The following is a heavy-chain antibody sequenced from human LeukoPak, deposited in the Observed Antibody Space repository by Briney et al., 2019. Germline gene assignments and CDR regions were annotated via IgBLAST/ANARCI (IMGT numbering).Heavy chain of an antibody. CDR2: ISYDGSNK. D-gene: IGHD3-22*01. J-gene: IGHJ4*02. V-gene: IGHV3-30*18. Sequence: PGRSLRLSCAASGFTFSSYGMHWVRQAPGKGLEWVAVISYDGSNKYYADSVKGRFTISRDNSKNTLYLQMNSLRAEDTAVYYCAKVSRRYYDSSGYLYLDYWGQGTLVTVSS. CDR3: AKVSRRYYDSSGYLYLDY. CDR1: GFTFSSYG.